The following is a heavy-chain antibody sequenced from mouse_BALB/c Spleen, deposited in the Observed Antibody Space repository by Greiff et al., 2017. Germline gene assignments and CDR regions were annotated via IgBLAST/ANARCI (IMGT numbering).Heavy chain of an antibody. CDR1: GYTFSSYW. D-gene: IGHD1-1*02. CDR3: ARAYGAYAMDY. CDR2: ILPGSGST. Sequence: VKLQESGAELMKPGASVKISCKATGYTFSSYWIEWVKQRPGHGLEWIGEILPGSGSTNYNEKFKGKATFTADTSSNTAYMQLSSLTSEDSAVYYCARAYGAYAMDYWGQGTSVTVSS. J-gene: IGHJ4*01. V-gene: IGHV1-9*01.